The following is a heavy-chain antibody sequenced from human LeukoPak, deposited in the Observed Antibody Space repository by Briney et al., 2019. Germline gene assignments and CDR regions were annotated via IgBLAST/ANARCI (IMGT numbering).Heavy chain of an antibody. CDR3: ASSGYNSDYFDY. V-gene: IGHV3-21*01. CDR1: GFTFSSYG. D-gene: IGHD5-12*01. CDR2: IGSSSSYI. Sequence: GGSLRLSCAASGFTFSSYGMHWVRQAPGKGLEWVSSIGSSSSYIYYADSVKGRFSISRDNAKNSLYLEMNSLRAEDTAVYYCASSGYNSDYFDYWGQGTLVTVSS. J-gene: IGHJ4*02.